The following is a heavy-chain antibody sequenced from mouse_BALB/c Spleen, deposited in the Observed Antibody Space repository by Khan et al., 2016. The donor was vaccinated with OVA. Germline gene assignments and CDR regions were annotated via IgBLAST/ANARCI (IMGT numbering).Heavy chain of an antibody. CDR2: IAPGSSNA. V-gene: IGHV1S41*01. Sequence: DLVKPGASVKLSCKASGYTFTSYWINWIKQRPGQGLEWIGGIAPGSSNAYYTDMFKGMAILTVDTSSSTAYIQLSSLSTEDSAVYFCARENYYGRSCYTMDYWGQGTSVTVSS. CDR1: GYTFTSYW. CDR3: ARENYYGRSCYTMDY. D-gene: IGHD1-1*01. J-gene: IGHJ4*01.